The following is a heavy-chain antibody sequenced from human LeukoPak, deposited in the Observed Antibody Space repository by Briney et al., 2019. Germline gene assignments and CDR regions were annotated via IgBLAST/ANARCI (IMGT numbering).Heavy chain of an antibody. Sequence: SETLSLPCTAPGGSISSYHWSWIRQPPGKGLVCLGYVYYSGSTNYNPSIKSRVTISVDTSKNQFSLKLSSVTAADPAVYYCARASWAVAGTDYGFDIWGQGTMVTVSS. V-gene: IGHV4-59*01. J-gene: IGHJ3*02. CDR1: GGSISSYH. CDR2: VYYSGST. CDR3: ARASWAVAGTDYGFDI. D-gene: IGHD6-19*01.